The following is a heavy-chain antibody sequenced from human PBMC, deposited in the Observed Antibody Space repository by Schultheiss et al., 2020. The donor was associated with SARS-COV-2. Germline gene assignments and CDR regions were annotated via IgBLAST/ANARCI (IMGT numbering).Heavy chain of an antibody. CDR3: AKDSRKTVTTH. CDR1: GFTFDDYA. CDR2: VWYDGNNK. D-gene: IGHD4-17*01. Sequence: GGSLRLSCAASGFTFDDYAMHWVRQAPGKGLEWVALVWYDGNNKYYADSVRGRFAISRDNSKNTLSLQMNSLRAEDTAVYYCAKDSRKTVTTHWGQGTLVTVSS. V-gene: IGHV3-33*06. J-gene: IGHJ4*02.